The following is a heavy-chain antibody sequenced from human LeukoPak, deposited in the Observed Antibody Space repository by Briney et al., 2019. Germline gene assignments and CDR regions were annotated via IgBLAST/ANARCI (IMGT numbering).Heavy chain of an antibody. V-gene: IGHV3-33*01. D-gene: IGHD3-22*01. J-gene: IGHJ4*02. Sequence: PGGSLRLSCAASGFTFSSYGMHWVRQAPGKGLEWVAVIWYGGSNKYYADSVRGRFTISRDNSKNTLYLQMNSLRAEDTAVYYCARDSWGYYDSSGYLAYYFDYWGQGTLVTVSS. CDR3: ARDSWGYYDSSGYLAYYFDY. CDR1: GFTFSSYG. CDR2: IWYGGSNK.